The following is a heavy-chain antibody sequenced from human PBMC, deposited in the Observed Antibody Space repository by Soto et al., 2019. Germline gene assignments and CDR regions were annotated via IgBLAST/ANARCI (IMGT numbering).Heavy chain of an antibody. CDR1: GGSISSGGYY. J-gene: IGHJ4*02. Sequence: TSETLSLTCTVSGGSISSGGYYWSWIRQHPGKGLEWIGYIYYSGSTYYNPSLKSRVTISVDTSKNQFSLKLSSVTAADTAVYYCARCSFHYYGSGSYYNLIDYWGQGTLVTVSS. V-gene: IGHV4-31*03. CDR2: IYYSGST. D-gene: IGHD3-10*01. CDR3: ARCSFHYYGSGSYYNLIDY.